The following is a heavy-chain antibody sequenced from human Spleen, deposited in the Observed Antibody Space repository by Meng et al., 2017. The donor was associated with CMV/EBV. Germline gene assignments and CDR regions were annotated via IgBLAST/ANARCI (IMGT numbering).Heavy chain of an antibody. V-gene: IGHV4-39*01. CDR2: VYSRGNT. D-gene: IGHD2-15*01. Sequence: SETLSLTCTVSGGSIKNSDYSWDWIRQPPAKGLEWIGSVYSRGNTYYNPSLKSRTTISVDTSKNQFSLMLVSVTAADTAVYYCARIGEDGYCRGGTCYYIDYWGQGTLVTVSS. CDR3: ARIGEDGYCRGGTCYYIDY. J-gene: IGHJ4*02. CDR1: GGSIKNSDYS.